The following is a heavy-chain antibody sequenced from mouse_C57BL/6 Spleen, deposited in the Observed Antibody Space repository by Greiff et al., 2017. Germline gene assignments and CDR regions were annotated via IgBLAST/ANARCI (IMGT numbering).Heavy chain of an antibody. CDR1: GYTFTGYW. CDR3: SSGVTTVVRGYYFDY. J-gene: IGHJ2*01. V-gene: IGHV1-9*01. Sequence: VQLQQSGAELMKPGASVKLSCKASGYTFTGYWIEWVKQRPGHGLEWIGEILPGSGSTKYNEKFKGKATFTSDNSSNTAYMQLSSLTTEVSAIYYCSSGVTTVVRGYYFDYWGQGTTLTV. CDR2: ILPGSGST. D-gene: IGHD1-1*01.